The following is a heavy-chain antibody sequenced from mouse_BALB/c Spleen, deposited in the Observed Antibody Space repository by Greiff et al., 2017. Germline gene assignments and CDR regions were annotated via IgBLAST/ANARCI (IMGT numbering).Heavy chain of an antibody. V-gene: IGHV5-9-4*01. Sequence: EVKLVESGGGLVKPGGSLKLSCAASGFTFSSYAMSWVRQSPEKRLEWVADISSGGSYTYYPDTVTGRFTISRDNAKNTLYLEMSSLRSEDTAMYYCAREGNWDTPYAMDYWGQGTSVTVSS. CDR2: ISSGGSYT. D-gene: IGHD4-1*01. J-gene: IGHJ4*01. CDR1: GFTFSSYA. CDR3: AREGNWDTPYAMDY.